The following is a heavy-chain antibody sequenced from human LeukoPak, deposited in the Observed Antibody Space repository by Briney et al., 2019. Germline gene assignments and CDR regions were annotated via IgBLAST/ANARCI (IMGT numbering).Heavy chain of an antibody. CDR1: GGSFSGYY. CDR3: ARQYRRWGVYYMDV. CDR2: ITHSGGT. D-gene: IGHD3-16*01. J-gene: IGHJ6*03. V-gene: IGHV4-34*01. Sequence: SETLSLTCAVYGGSFSGYYWSWIRQPPGKGLEWIGEITHSGGTNYNPSLKSRVTISVDTSKNQFSLKLTSVTAADTAVYYCARQYRRWGVYYMDVWGNGTRVTVSS.